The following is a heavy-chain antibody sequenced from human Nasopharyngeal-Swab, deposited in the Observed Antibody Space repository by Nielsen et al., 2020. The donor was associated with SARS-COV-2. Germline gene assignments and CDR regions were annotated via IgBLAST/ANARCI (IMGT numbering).Heavy chain of an antibody. D-gene: IGHD6-19*01. CDR2: ISYDGSNK. V-gene: IGHV3-30*18. CDR3: AKDLGKYSSGWYSDAFDI. J-gene: IGHJ3*02. CDR1: GFTFSSYG. Sequence: GGSLRLSCAASGFTFSSYGMHWVRQAPGKGLEWVAVISYDGSNKYYADSVKGRSTISRDNSKNTLYLQMNSLRAEDTAVYYCAKDLGKYSSGWYSDAFDIWGQGTMVTVSS.